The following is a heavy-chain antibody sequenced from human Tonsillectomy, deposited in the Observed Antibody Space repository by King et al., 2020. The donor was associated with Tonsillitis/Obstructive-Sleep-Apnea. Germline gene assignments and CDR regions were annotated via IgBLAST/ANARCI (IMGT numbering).Heavy chain of an antibody. CDR2: IYWDDDK. CDR1: GFSLSTSGVG. J-gene: IGHJ5*02. V-gene: IGHV2-5*02. Sequence: TLKESGPTLVKPTQTLTLTCTFSGFSLSTSGVGVGWIRQPPGKALEWLALIYWDDDKRYSPSLKSRLTIIKDTSKNQVALTMTNMDPVDTATYYCAHRDSHYYGSGSQAWFDPWGQGTLVTVSS. D-gene: IGHD3-10*01. CDR3: AHRDSHYYGSGSQAWFDP.